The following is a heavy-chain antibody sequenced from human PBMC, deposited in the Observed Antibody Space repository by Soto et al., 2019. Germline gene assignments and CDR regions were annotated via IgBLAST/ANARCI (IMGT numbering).Heavy chain of an antibody. CDR2: IIPIFGTA. Sequence: ASVKVSCKASGGTFSSYAISWVRQAPGQGLEWMGGIIPIFGTANYAQKFQGRVTITADESTSTAYMELSSLRSEDTAVYYCARHSLRGIAVAGTSGMDVWGQGTTVTVSS. D-gene: IGHD6-19*01. CDR3: ARHSLRGIAVAGTSGMDV. J-gene: IGHJ6*02. V-gene: IGHV1-69*13. CDR1: GGTFSSYA.